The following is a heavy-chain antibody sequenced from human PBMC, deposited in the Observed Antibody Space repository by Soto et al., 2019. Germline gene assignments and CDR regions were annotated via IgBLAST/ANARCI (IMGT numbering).Heavy chain of an antibody. J-gene: IGHJ4*02. CDR2: IYSGGST. D-gene: IGHD1-26*01. CDR3: ARGMGVTIRLGLDY. V-gene: IGHV3-53*01. Sequence: PGGSLRLSCAASGFSVSSNYMTWVRQAPGKGLEWVSVIYSGGSTYYADSVKGRFTVSRDNSKDTLYLQMNSLRAEDTAVYYCARGMGVTIRLGLDYWGQGTLVTVSS. CDR1: GFSVSSNY.